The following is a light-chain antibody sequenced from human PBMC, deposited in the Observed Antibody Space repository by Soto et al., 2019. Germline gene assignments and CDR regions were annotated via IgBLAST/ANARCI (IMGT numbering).Light chain of an antibody. CDR2: AAS. Sequence: DIQMTQSPSSLSASVGDRVTITCRASQSISSYLNWYQQKPGKAPKLLIYAASRLQSGVPSRFSGSGSGTDFTLTISSLQPVDFATYYCQQSYSTPLTFGGGTKVEIK. CDR3: QQSYSTPLT. J-gene: IGKJ4*01. V-gene: IGKV1-39*01. CDR1: QSISSY.